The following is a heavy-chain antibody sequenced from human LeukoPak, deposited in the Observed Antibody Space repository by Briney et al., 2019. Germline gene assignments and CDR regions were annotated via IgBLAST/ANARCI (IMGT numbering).Heavy chain of an antibody. Sequence: PGGSLRLSCAASGFTFSSYAMSWVRQAPGKGLEWVSAISGSGGSTYYADSVKGRFTISRDNSKNTLYVQMNSLRAEDTAVHYCAKVENYDFWSGYYPPTFDYWGQGILVTVSS. V-gene: IGHV3-23*01. CDR1: GFTFSSYA. CDR3: AKVENYDFWSGYYPPTFDY. J-gene: IGHJ4*02. D-gene: IGHD3-3*01. CDR2: ISGSGGST.